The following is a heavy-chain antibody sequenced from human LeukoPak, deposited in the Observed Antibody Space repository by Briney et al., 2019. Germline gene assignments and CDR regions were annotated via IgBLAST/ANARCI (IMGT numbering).Heavy chain of an antibody. CDR2: IYHSGST. J-gene: IGHJ4*02. V-gene: IGHV4-30-2*01. CDR3: ASGVGDCSSTSCYRIDY. Sequence: SETLSLTCTVSGGSISSGGYYWSWIRQPPGKGLEWIGYIYHSGSTYYNPSLKSRVTISVDTSKNQFSLKLSSVTAADTAVYYCASGVGDCSSTSCYRIDYWGQGTLVTVSS. D-gene: IGHD2-2*02. CDR1: GGSISSGGYY.